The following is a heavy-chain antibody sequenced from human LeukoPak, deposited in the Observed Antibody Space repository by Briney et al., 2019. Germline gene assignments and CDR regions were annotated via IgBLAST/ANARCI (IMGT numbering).Heavy chain of an antibody. CDR2: IYHSGST. Sequence: PSETLSLTCAVSGYSISSGYYWGWIRQPPGKGLGWIGSIYHSGSTYYNPSLKSRVTISVDTSKNQFSLKLSSVTAADTAVYYCARSNGDYNWFDPWGQGTLVTVSS. D-gene: IGHD4-17*01. CDR1: GYSISSGYY. J-gene: IGHJ5*02. V-gene: IGHV4-38-2*01. CDR3: ARSNGDYNWFDP.